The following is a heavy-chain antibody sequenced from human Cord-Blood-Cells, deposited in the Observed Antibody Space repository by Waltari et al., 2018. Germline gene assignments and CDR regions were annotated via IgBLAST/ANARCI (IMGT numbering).Heavy chain of an antibody. Sequence: QLQLQESGPGLVKPSETLSLTCTVSGGSISSSSYYWAWIRQPPGKGLEWIGSIYYSGSTYYYPSLKSRVTISVDTSKNQFSLKLSSVTAADTAVYYCARRIVGATTGAFDIWGQGTMVTDSS. D-gene: IGHD1-26*01. CDR2: IYYSGST. CDR3: ARRIVGATTGAFDI. J-gene: IGHJ3*02. CDR1: GGSISSSSYY. V-gene: IGHV4-39*01.